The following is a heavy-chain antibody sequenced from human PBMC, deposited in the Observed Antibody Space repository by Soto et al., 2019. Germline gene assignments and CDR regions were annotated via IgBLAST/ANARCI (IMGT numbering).Heavy chain of an antibody. CDR1: GGSISSYY. CDR3: ARDLRRHCSGGSCAEGWFDP. Sequence: PSETLSLTCTVSGGSISSYYWSWIRQPPGKGLEWIGYIYYSGSTNYNPSLKSRVTISVDTSKNQFSLKLSSVTAADTAVYYCARDLRRHCSGGSCAEGWFDPWGQGILVTVSS. D-gene: IGHD2-15*01. J-gene: IGHJ5*02. CDR2: IYYSGST. V-gene: IGHV4-59*01.